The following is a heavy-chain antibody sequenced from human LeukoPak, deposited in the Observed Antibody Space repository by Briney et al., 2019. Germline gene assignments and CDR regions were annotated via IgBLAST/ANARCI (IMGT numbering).Heavy chain of an antibody. CDR3: AKEAAAAQNRGSFFDY. V-gene: IGHV3-30*18. CDR1: GFTFSAYG. CDR2: VSFDGNNK. J-gene: IGHJ4*02. Sequence: GGSLRLSCAISGFTFSAYGMHWVRQAPGKGLEWVAVVSFDGNNKYYADSVKGRFTISRDNSKTTLYLQMNSLRTEDTAVYYCAKEAAAAQNRGSFFDYWGQGTLVTVSS. D-gene: IGHD2/OR15-2a*01.